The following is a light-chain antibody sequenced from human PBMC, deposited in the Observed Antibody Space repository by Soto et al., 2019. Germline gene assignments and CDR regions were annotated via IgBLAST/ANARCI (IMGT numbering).Light chain of an antibody. V-gene: IGKV3-15*01. CDR1: QSVSSS. CDR3: QQYNNWPWT. Sequence: FVVTQSPDTLSLSPGETATLSCRASQSVSSSVAWYQHKPGQSPRLVVYSGYKRSPGIPARFSGSGSGTDFTLTISSLQSEDFAVYYCQQYNNWPWTFGQGTKVDI. CDR2: SGY. J-gene: IGKJ1*01.